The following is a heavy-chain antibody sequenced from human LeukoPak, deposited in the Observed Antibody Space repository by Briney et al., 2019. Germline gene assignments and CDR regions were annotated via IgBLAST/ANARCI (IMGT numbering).Heavy chain of an antibody. CDR2: INHSGST. CDR1: GGSFSGYY. V-gene: IGHV4-34*01. CDR3: AXGXLVXAARRHNWFDP. Sequence: SETLSLTCAVYGGSFSGYYWSWIRQPPGKGLEWIGEINHSGSTNYNPSLKSRVTISVDTSKNQFSLKLSSVTAADTAVYYCAXGXLVXAARRHNWFDPWGQGTLVTVSS. D-gene: IGHD2-2*01. J-gene: IGHJ5*02.